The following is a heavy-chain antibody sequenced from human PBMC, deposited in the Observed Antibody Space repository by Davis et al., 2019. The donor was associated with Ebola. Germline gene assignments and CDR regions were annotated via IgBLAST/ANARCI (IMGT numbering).Heavy chain of an antibody. CDR2: ISSISTTI. CDR1: GFTVSSNY. CDR3: ARDYYVDL. V-gene: IGHV3-48*02. Sequence: PGGSLRLSCAASGFTVSSNYMNWVRQAPGKGLEWISYISSISTTIYYADSVKGRFTISRDNAENSLYLQMNSLRDEDTAVYYCARDYYVDLWGRGTLVTVSS. J-gene: IGHJ2*01. D-gene: IGHD3-22*01.